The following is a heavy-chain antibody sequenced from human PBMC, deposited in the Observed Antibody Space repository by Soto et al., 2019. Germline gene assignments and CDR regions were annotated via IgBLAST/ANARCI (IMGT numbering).Heavy chain of an antibody. Sequence: GGSLRLSCAASGFTFSDYYMSWIRQAPGKGLEWVSYISSSGSTIYYADSVKGRFTISRDNAKNSLYLQMNSLRAEDTAVYYCARMNNDYDDAFDIWGQGTMVTVSS. D-gene: IGHD3-22*01. CDR1: GFTFSDYY. V-gene: IGHV3-11*01. CDR2: ISSSGSTI. CDR3: ARMNNDYDDAFDI. J-gene: IGHJ3*02.